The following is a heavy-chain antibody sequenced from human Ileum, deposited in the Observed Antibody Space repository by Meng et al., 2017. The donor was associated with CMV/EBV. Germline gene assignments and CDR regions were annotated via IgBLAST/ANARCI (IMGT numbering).Heavy chain of an antibody. CDR2: IYTSGST. J-gene: IGHJ4*02. V-gene: IGHV4-4*07. CDR1: GGTISSYY. Sequence: QGRLTESCPGLVNLSETLSVTRNDSGGTISSYYWSWFRQPAGKGLEWIGRIYTSGSTNYNPSLKSRVTMSVDTSKNQFSLKLSSVTAADTAVYYCARADDSSGYCFDYWGQGTLVTVSS. CDR3: ARADDSSGYCFDY. D-gene: IGHD3-22*01.